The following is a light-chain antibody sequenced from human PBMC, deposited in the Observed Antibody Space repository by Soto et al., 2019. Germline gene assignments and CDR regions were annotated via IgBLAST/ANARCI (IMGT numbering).Light chain of an antibody. V-gene: IGKV1-5*03. J-gene: IGKJ1*01. CDR2: KAS. CDR3: QHYNTYPWT. CDR1: QSISSW. Sequence: DIQMTQSPSTLSASAGDRVTITCRASQSISSWLAWYQQKPGKAPNLLIYKASHLENGVPSRFSGSGSGTEFTLTISSLQPGDFATYYRQHYNTYPWTFGQGTKVDIK.